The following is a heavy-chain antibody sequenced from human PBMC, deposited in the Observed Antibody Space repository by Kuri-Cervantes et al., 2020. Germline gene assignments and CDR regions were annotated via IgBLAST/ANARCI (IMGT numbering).Heavy chain of an antibody. V-gene: IGHV1-2*02. CDR2: INPNNGVT. CDR3: ASALDQDSYYMDV. D-gene: IGHD1-1*01. Sequence: ASVKVSCKASGYTFTGFYIHWVRQAPGQGLEWMAWINPNNGVTNYAQKFQGRVTMTRDTSISTAYMELSRLRSDDTAVYYCASALDQDSYYMDVWGKGTTVTVSS. CDR1: GYTFTGFY. J-gene: IGHJ6*03.